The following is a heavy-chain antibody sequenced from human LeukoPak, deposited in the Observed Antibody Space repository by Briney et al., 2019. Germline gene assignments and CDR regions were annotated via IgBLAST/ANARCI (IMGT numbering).Heavy chain of an antibody. CDR3: TRGGAYKPFDY. D-gene: IGHD5-24*01. J-gene: IGHJ4*02. V-gene: IGHV4-38-2*01. Sequence: SPETLSLTCAVSGYSISSGYYWGWIRQPPGKGLQWIGSIYHSGSTYYNPSLKSRVTISVDTSKNQLSLKLSSVTAADTAVYYCTRGGAYKPFDYWGQGTLVTVSS. CDR1: GYSISSGYY. CDR2: IYHSGST.